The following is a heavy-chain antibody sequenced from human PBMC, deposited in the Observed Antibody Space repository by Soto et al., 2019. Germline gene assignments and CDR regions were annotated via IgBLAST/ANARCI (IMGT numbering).Heavy chain of an antibody. V-gene: IGHV4-30-2*01. Sequence: LRLSCGVSGFTVSGNSWSWIRQPPGKGLEWIGYIYHSGSTYYNPSLKSRVTISVDRSKNQFSLKLSSVTAADTAVYYCARDPGYWGQGTLVTVSS. J-gene: IGHJ4*02. CDR3: ARDPGY. CDR2: IYHSGST. CDR1: GFTVSGNS.